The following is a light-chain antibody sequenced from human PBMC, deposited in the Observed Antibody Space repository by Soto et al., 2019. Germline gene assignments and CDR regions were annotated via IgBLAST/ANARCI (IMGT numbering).Light chain of an antibody. CDR2: RAS. J-gene: IGKJ1*01. V-gene: IGKV3-20*01. CDR3: QRYGSSRPWT. CDR1: QSVTSN. Sequence: EVVMTQSPGAVSVSQGERATLSCRASQSVTSNVAWYQQKPGQAPRLLIYRASARATGVPARFSGSGSGTDFTLTISRLEPADFAVYYCQRYGSSRPWTFGQGTKVDIK.